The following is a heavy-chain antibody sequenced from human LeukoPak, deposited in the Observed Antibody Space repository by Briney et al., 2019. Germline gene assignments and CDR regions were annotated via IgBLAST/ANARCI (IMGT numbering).Heavy chain of an antibody. CDR1: GFTFSDYY. Sequence: PGGSLRLSCAASGFTFSDYYMSWIRQAPGKGLEWVSYISSSGSTIYYADSVRGRFTISRDNAKNSLYLQMNSLRAEDTAVYYCARDSHDYGGKPEYFQHWGQGTLVTVSS. J-gene: IGHJ1*01. V-gene: IGHV3-11*01. CDR2: ISSSGSTI. D-gene: IGHD4-23*01. CDR3: ARDSHDYGGKPEYFQH.